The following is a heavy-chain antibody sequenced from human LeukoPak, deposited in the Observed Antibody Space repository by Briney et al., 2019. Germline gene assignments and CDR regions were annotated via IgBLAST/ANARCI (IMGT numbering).Heavy chain of an antibody. Sequence: SETLSLTCTVSGASISSYFWSWIRQPPGKGLEWIAYIYYSGSTNYNPSLKSRVTMSIDTSKSQFSLSLRSVTAADTAVYFCARYVPVKTGPTRASFDYWGQGILVSVSS. CDR2: IYYSGST. D-gene: IGHD1-1*01. J-gene: IGHJ4*02. CDR3: ARYVPVKTGPTRASFDY. CDR1: GASISSYF. V-gene: IGHV4-59*12.